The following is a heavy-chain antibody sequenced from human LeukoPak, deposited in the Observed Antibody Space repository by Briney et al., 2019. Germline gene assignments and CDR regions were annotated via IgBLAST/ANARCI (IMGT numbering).Heavy chain of an antibody. D-gene: IGHD5-24*01. CDR3: ARALGDRDGYKLKWGRHYFDY. V-gene: IGHV4-59*01. J-gene: IGHJ4*02. CDR2: IYYSGST. CDR1: GGSISSYY. Sequence: PSETLSLTCTVSGGSISSYYWSWIRQPPGKGLEWIGYIYYSGSTSYNPSLKSRVTISVDTSKNQFSLKLSSVTAADTAVYYCARALGDRDGYKLKWGRHYFDYWGQGTLVTVSS.